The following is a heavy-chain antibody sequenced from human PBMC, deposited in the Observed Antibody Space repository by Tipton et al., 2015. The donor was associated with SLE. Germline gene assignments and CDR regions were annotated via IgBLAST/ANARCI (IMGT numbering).Heavy chain of an antibody. CDR2: IYYSGST. Sequence: TLSLTCAVYGGSFSGYYWSWIRQPPGKGLEWIGYIYYSGSTYYNPSLKSRVTISVDTSKNQFSLKLSSVTAADTAVYYCARWVTTVVTRTFDYWGQGTLVTVSS. J-gene: IGHJ4*02. CDR1: GGSFSGYY. CDR3: ARWVTTVVTRTFDY. D-gene: IGHD4-23*01. V-gene: IGHV4-34*01.